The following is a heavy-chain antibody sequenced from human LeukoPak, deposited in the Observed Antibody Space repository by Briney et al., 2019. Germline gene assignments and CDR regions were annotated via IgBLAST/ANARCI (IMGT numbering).Heavy chain of an antibody. CDR2: IGIDSGNT. V-gene: IGHV3-48*01. CDR3: ARDYKYAFDN. D-gene: IGHD5-24*01. J-gene: IGHJ4*02. Sequence: GGSLRLSCAASGFTFRDYSMNGVRQAPGKGLEWISYIGIDSGNTNYADSVKGRFTISGDKAKNSLYLQMNSLRVEDPAVYYCARDYKYAFDNWGQGTLVTVSS. CDR1: GFTFRDYS.